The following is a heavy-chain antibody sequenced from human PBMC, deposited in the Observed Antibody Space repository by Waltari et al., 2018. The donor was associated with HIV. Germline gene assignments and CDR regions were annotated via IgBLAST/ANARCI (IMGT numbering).Heavy chain of an antibody. J-gene: IGHJ4*02. V-gene: IGHV3-7*01. D-gene: IGHD3-3*01. Sequence: EVQLVESGGGLVQPGGSLRLSCAASGFTFSNYWMGWVRQAPGKGLEWVANIKQDGSEKYYVDSVKGRFTISRDNDKNSVDLQMNSLRAEDTAVYYCARDGGRRGPFGYWGQGTLVTVSS. CDR3: ARDGGRRGPFGY. CDR1: GFTFSNYW. CDR2: IKQDGSEK.